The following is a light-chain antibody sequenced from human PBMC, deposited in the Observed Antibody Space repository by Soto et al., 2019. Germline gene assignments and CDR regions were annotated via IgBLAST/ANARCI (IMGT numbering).Light chain of an antibody. Sequence: IPMTQAPSTLSASVAGSVIIIRLVSQSIGSWLAWYQQQPGKAPKLLIYDASTLESGVPSRFSGSGSGTEFTLTISSLQFDDSATYYCQQYNSYSEAFGQGTKVDTK. CDR3: QQYNSYSEA. CDR2: DAS. J-gene: IGKJ1*01. V-gene: IGKV1-5*02. CDR1: QSIGSW.